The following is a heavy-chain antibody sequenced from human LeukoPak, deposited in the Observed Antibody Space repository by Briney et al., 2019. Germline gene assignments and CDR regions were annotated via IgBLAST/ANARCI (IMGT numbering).Heavy chain of an antibody. Sequence: SETLSLTCTVSGGSISSYYWIWIRQPPGRGLEWIGYIYYSGSTNYNPSLKSRVTISVDTSKNQFSLKLSSVTAADTAVYYCAGSNTYSSGYYRSDYWGQGTLVTVSS. CDR1: GGSISSYY. D-gene: IGHD3-22*01. CDR2: IYYSGST. CDR3: AGSNTYSSGYYRSDY. V-gene: IGHV4-59*01. J-gene: IGHJ4*02.